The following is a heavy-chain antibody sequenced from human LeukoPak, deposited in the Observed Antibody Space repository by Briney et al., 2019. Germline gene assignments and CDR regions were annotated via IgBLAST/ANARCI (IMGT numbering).Heavy chain of an antibody. Sequence: QPGGSLRLSCAASGFTFSSYEMNWVRQAPGKGLEWVSYISSSGSPIYYADSVKGRFTISRDNAKNSLYLQMNSLRAEDTAVYYCARDPRYSYTGPDYFDYWGQGALVTVSS. CDR1: GFTFSSYE. CDR2: ISSSGSPI. CDR3: ARDPRYSYTGPDYFDY. V-gene: IGHV3-48*03. J-gene: IGHJ4*02. D-gene: IGHD5-18*01.